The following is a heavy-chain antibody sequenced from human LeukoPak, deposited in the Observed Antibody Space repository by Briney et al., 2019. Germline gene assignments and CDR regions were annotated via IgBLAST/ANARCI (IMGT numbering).Heavy chain of an antibody. V-gene: IGHV3-33*01. CDR2: TWSDGTTE. CDR1: GFIFSTHG. D-gene: IGHD2-15*01. CDR3: VRDGGYCSGGSCYEGTRNFDY. J-gene: IGHJ4*02. Sequence: GGSLRLSCAASGFIFSTHGMYWVRQPPGKGLEWVAATWSDGTTEYYADSVKGRFTISRDNAKNSLYLQMNSLRAEDTAVYYCVRDGGYCSGGSCYEGTRNFDYWGQGTLVTVSS.